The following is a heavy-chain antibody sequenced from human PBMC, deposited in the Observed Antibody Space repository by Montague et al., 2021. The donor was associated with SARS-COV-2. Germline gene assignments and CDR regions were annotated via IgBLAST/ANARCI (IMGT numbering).Heavy chain of an antibody. CDR3: AVTYYYGSGFDY. Sequence: SETLSLTCAVSGGSISSSNWWSWVRQPPGKGLEWIGEIYHSGSTNYNPSLKSRVTISVVKSKNQFSLKLSSVTAADTAVYYCAVTYYYGSGFDYWGQGTLVTVSS. J-gene: IGHJ4*02. CDR1: GGSISSSNW. CDR2: IYHSGST. V-gene: IGHV4-4*02. D-gene: IGHD3-10*01.